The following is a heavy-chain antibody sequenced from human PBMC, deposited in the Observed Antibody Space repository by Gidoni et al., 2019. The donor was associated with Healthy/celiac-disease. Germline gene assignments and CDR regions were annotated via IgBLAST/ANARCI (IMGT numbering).Heavy chain of an antibody. CDR1: GGSISSYY. Sequence: VQLQESGPGLVKPSATLSLTCTVSGGSISSYYWSWIRQPPGKGLEWIGYIYYSGSTNYNPSLKSRVTISVDTSKNQFSLKLSSVTAADTAVYYCARDGGDYDFWSGYSVNWFDPWGQGTLVTVSS. CDR3: ARDGGDYDFWSGYSVNWFDP. V-gene: IGHV4-59*01. CDR2: IYYSGST. J-gene: IGHJ5*02. D-gene: IGHD3-3*01.